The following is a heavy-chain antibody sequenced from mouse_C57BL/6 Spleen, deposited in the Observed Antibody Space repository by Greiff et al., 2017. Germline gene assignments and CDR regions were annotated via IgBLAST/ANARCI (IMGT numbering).Heavy chain of an antibody. V-gene: IGHV1-55*01. J-gene: IGHJ3*01. Sequence: VQLQQPGAELVKPGASVKMSCKASGYTFTSYWITWVKQRPGQGLEWIGDIYPGSGSTNYNEKFKSKATLTVDTSSSTAYMQLSSLTSEDSAVYCCASQENGDGDPFAYWGQGTLVTVSA. CDR1: GYTFTSYW. CDR3: ASQENGDGDPFAY. D-gene: IGHD2-13*01. CDR2: IYPGSGST.